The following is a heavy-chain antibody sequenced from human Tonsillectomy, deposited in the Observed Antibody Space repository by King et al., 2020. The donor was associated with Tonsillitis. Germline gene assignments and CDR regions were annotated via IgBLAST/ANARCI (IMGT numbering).Heavy chain of an antibody. CDR3: AKVTIAVARFDP. J-gene: IGHJ5*02. Sequence: VQLVESGGGLGQPGGSLRLACAASGFTFSNNAMSWGRQAPGKGLEWVSSISGSGDTTFNADSVKGRFTISRDNSKNTLYLQMNSLRAEDTAVYYCAKVTIAVARFDPWGQGTLVTVSS. CDR1: GFTFSNNA. CDR2: ISGSGDTT. V-gene: IGHV3-23*04. D-gene: IGHD6-19*01.